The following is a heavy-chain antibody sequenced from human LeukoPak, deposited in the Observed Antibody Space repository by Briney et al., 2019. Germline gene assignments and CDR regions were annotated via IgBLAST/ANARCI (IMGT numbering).Heavy chain of an antibody. V-gene: IGHV3-7*01. CDR1: GFTFSSYW. CDR3: ARSRQLDY. J-gene: IGHJ4*02. D-gene: IGHD6-13*01. Sequence: GGSLRLSYAAAGFTFSSYWMSWVRQAAGKGLEWVANIKEDGSEKYYVDSVKGRSTISRDNAKNSLYLQMNSLRAEDTAVYYCARSRQLDYWGQGTLVTVSS. CDR2: IKEDGSEK.